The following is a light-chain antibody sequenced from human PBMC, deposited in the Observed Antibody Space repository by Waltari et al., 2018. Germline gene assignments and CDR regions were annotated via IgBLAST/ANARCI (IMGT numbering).Light chain of an antibody. J-gene: IGKJ1*01. V-gene: IGKV3-15*01. CDR1: QSVGST. CDR2: GAS. CDR3: QQYHNWPPGT. Sequence: ETVLTQSPATLSVSQGEGAPLSCRASQSVGSTVAGYQQKPGQAPRLLMYGASTRAAGIPARFSGSGSGTEFTLTISSLQSEDFAIYFCQQYHNWPPGTFGQGTTVEIK.